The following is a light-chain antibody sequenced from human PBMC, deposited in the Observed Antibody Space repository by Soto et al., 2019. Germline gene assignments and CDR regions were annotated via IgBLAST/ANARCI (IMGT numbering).Light chain of an antibody. CDR1: QSVSSK. CDR2: GAS. Sequence: EIVMTQSPATLSVSPGERATLSCRASQSVSSKLVWYQQKPGQAPRLLIYGASTRATGIPVRFSGSGSGTEYTLTISSLQSEDFAVYYCQQCNSWPITCGQGTRLEIK. J-gene: IGKJ5*01. CDR3: QQCNSWPIT. V-gene: IGKV3-15*01.